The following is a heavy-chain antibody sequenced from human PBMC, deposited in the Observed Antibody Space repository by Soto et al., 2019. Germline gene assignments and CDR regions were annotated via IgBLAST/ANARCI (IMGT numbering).Heavy chain of an antibody. V-gene: IGHV4-30-2*01. CDR2: IYHSGST. D-gene: IGHD3-10*01. J-gene: IGHJ5*02. CDR3: ARGYHYGSGSYYPNWFDP. CDR1: GGSISSGGYS. Sequence: LSLTCAVSGGSISSGGYSWSWIRQPPGKGLEWIGYIYHSGSTYYNPSLKSRVTTSVDGSKNQFSLKLSSVTAADTAVYYCARGYHYGSGSYYPNWFDPWGQGTLVTVSS.